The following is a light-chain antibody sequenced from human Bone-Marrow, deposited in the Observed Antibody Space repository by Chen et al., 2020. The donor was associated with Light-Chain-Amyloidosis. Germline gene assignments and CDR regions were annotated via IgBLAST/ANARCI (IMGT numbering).Light chain of an antibody. Sequence: DIVMTQSPDSLAVSLGERATINCKSSQSVLYSSDNKKYLPWCQQKPGQPPKLLIYWASARASGVPDRFSGRESGTDFTLTISSLQAEDVAVYYCQQFYSTPPAFGPGTKVGIK. CDR3: QQFYSTPPA. J-gene: IGKJ3*01. V-gene: IGKV4-1*01. CDR1: QSVLYSSDNKKY. CDR2: WAS.